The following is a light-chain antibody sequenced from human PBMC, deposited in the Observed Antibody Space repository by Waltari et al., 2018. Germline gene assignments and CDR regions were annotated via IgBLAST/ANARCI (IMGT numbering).Light chain of an antibody. CDR1: QSVGRT. CDR2: GAS. J-gene: IGKJ1*01. Sequence: EIVLTQSPGTLSLSPGERATLSCRASQSVGRTLAWYQQKPGQAPRLLMYGASSRATGTPDRFSGSGSGTDFSLTISRLGPEDFAVYYCQHYVRLPATFGQGTKVEIK. CDR3: QHYVRLPAT. V-gene: IGKV3-20*01.